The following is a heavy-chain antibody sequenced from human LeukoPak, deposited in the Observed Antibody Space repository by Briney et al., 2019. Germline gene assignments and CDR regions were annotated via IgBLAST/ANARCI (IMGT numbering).Heavy chain of an antibody. J-gene: IGHJ4*02. CDR3: ARTAVAGRTPFDY. D-gene: IGHD6-19*01. V-gene: IGHV3-33*01. CDR2: IWYDGSNK. Sequence: GGSLRLSCAASGFTFSSYGMHWVRQAPGKGLEWVAVIWYDGSNKYYADSVEGRFTISRDNSKNTLYLQMNSLRAEDTAVYYCARTAVAGRTPFDYWGQGTLVTVSS. CDR1: GFTFSSYG.